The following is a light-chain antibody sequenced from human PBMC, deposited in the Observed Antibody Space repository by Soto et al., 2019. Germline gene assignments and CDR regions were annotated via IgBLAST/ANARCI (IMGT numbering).Light chain of an antibody. CDR2: GAS. CDR1: QSVGNNY. J-gene: IGKJ1*01. V-gene: IGKV3-20*01. Sequence: EIVLTQSPGTLSLSPGERASLSCRASQSVGNNYLAWYQQKPGQAPRLLIFGASSRATGIPDRFSGSGSGTDFTLTISRLEPEDFAVYYCQQYAGSPPRTLGQGTKVEIK. CDR3: QQYAGSPPRT.